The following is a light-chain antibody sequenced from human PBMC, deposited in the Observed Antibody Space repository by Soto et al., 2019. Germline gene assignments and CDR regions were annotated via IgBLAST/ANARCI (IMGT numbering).Light chain of an antibody. Sequence: DIQMTQSPSSLSASVRDRVTIACRASQGIRNDLSWYQQKPGEAPKRLIYAASSLQSGVPSRFSGSGSGTEFTLTISSLQPEDFATYYCLQHNNYPLTCGGGTKVDI. J-gene: IGKJ4*01. V-gene: IGKV1-17*01. CDR3: LQHNNYPLT. CDR1: QGIRND. CDR2: AAS.